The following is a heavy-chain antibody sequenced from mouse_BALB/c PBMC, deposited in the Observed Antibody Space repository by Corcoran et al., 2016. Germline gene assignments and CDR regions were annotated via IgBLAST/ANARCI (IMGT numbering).Heavy chain of an antibody. CDR1: GFSLTAHPVG. V-gene: IGHV8-12*01. CDR2: IYWDDDK. CDR3: ADRHVDGSGYLSAGRFDY. Sequence: QITLKESGPTLVKPTQTLTLTCSFSGFSLTAHPVGVGWIRQPPGKALEYLALIYWDDDKRYSPSLRNRLTISKDTSKNQLVLTMTNMDLVEMATYDGADRHVDGSGYLSAGRFDYWCEGALVTVS. D-gene: IGHD1-1*01. J-gene: IGHJ3*01.